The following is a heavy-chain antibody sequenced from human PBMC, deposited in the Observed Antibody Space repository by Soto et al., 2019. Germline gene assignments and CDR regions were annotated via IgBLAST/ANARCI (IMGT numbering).Heavy chain of an antibody. CDR1: GGSISSSSYY. D-gene: IGHD3-22*01. CDR2: IYYSGST. V-gene: IGHV4-39*01. CDR3: AGTFYYDSSGYPF. Sequence: SETLSLTCTVSGGSISSSSYYWGWIRQPPGKGLEWLGSIYYSGSTYYNPSLKSRVTISVDTSKNQFSLKLNSVTAADTAVYYCAGTFYYDSSGYPFWGQGTLVTVLL. J-gene: IGHJ4*02.